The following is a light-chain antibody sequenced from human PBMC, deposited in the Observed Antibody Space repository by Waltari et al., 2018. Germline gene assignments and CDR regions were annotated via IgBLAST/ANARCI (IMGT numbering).Light chain of an antibody. CDR3: QQRRNWPLT. J-gene: IGKJ4*01. Sequence: DIVLTQSPAILSLSPGGRASFSCRASQSVTNYLAWYQQKPGQAPRLLIYDTSNRATGIPARFSGSGFGTDFTLTISSLEPEDFAVYYCQQRRNWPLTFGGGTKVEIK. CDR2: DTS. CDR1: QSVTNY. V-gene: IGKV3-11*01.